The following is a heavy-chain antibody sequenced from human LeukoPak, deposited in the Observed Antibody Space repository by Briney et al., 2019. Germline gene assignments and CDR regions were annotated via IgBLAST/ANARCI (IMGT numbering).Heavy chain of an antibody. D-gene: IGHD3-16*01. J-gene: IGHJ4*02. Sequence: PTGGSLRLSCAVSGFTLTTYAMSWVRQAPGKGLEWVSAISGSGEATWYADSVKGRFTISRDNSKNTLYLQMNSLRAEDTAVYYCARDNQGGPFDDWGQGTLVTVSS. CDR2: ISGSGEAT. CDR1: GFTLTTYA. V-gene: IGHV3-23*01. CDR3: ARDNQGGPFDD.